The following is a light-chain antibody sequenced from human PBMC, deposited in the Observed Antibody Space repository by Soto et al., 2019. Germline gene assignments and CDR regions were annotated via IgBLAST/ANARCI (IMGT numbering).Light chain of an antibody. Sequence: QSVLTQPPSASVTPGQRVTISCSGSFSNIGSYTVSWYQQLPGTAPKLLIYSNNQRPSGVPDRFSGSKSGTSASLAISGLQSEDEADYYCAAWDDILNGYVFGTGTRSPS. J-gene: IGLJ1*01. V-gene: IGLV1-44*01. CDR1: FSNIGSYT. CDR2: SNN. CDR3: AAWDDILNGYV.